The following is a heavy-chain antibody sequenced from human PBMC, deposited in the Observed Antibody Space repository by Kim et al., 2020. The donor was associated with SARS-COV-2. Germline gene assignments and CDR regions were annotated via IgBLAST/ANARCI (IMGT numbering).Heavy chain of an antibody. V-gene: IGHV4-59*01. D-gene: IGHD6-19*01. J-gene: IGHJ3*02. CDR1: GGSISSYY. CDR2: IYYSGST. Sequence: SETLSLTCTVSGGSISSYYWSWIRQPPGKGLEWIGYIYYSGSTNYNPSLRSRVTISVDTSKNQFPLKLSSVTAADTAVYYCARDLGYSSGWSDALDIWGQGTMVTVSS. CDR3: ARDLGYSSGWSDALDI.